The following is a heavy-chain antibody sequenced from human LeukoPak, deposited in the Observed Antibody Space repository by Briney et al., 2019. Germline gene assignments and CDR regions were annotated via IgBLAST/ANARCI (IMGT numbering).Heavy chain of an antibody. V-gene: IGHV3-43D*03. D-gene: IGHD2-15*01. Sequence: GGSLRLSCAASGFTFDDYAMHWVRQSPGKGLQWVSFISWDSRSAYCADSVKGRFTISRDNNKKSVFLQMNSLSAEDTAFYYCARDSQDCSASTCYFHYWGQGTLVTVSA. CDR2: ISWDSRSA. J-gene: IGHJ4*02. CDR3: ARDSQDCSASTCYFHY. CDR1: GFTFDDYA.